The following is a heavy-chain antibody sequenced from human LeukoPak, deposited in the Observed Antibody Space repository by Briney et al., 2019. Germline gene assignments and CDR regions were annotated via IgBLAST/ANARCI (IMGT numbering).Heavy chain of an antibody. Sequence: GGSLRLSCAASGFTFDDYAMHWVRQAPGKGLEWVSRISGDGGSTYYADSVKGRFTISRGNSKNSLYLQMNSLRTEDTALYYCAKDIRSAGSSWHRRTENWFDPWGQGTLVTVSS. CDR3: AKDIRSAGSSWHRRTENWFDP. CDR2: ISGDGGST. D-gene: IGHD6-13*01. V-gene: IGHV3-43*02. J-gene: IGHJ5*02. CDR1: GFTFDDYA.